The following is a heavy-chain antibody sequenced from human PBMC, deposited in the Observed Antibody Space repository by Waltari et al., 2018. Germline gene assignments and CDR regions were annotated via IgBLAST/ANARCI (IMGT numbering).Heavy chain of an antibody. J-gene: IGHJ4*02. CDR3: LRGIYTNGADFDY. Sequence: EVQLVESGGGLVQPGGSLRLPCAASGCSVSNFGMKWVRQAPEEGLEWVSYISSSSSVIFYADSVKVRFIISRDNAKNSLFLQMNSLRDEDTAVYYCLRGIYTNGADFDYWGQGTLVTVSS. D-gene: IGHD2-8*01. CDR1: GCSVSNFG. V-gene: IGHV3-48*02. CDR2: ISSSSSVI.